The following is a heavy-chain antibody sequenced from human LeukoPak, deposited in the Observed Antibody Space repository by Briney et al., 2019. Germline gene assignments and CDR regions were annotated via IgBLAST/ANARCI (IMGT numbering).Heavy chain of an antibody. Sequence: GGSLRLSCAASGFTFSSYGMHWVRQAPGKGLEWVAVIWYDGSNKYYADSVKGRFTISRDNSKNTLYLQMNSLRAEDTAVYYCARCGYTFSCDAFDIWGQGTMVTVSS. CDR1: GFTFSSYG. D-gene: IGHD5-12*01. V-gene: IGHV3-33*01. CDR2: IWYDGSNK. CDR3: ARCGYTFSCDAFDI. J-gene: IGHJ3*02.